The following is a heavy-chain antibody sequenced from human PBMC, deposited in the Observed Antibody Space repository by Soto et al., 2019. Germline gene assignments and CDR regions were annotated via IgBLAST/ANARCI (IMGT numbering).Heavy chain of an antibody. CDR3: AISTYYYGSGARTDAFDI. J-gene: IGHJ3*02. CDR2: MNPNSGNT. CDR1: GYTFTSCD. Sequence: ASVKVSCKASGYTFTSCDINWVRQATGQGLEWMGWMNPNSGNTGYAQKFQGRVTMTRNTSISTAYMELSSLRSEDTAVYYCAISTYYYGSGARTDAFDIWGQGTMVTVSS. V-gene: IGHV1-8*01. D-gene: IGHD3-10*01.